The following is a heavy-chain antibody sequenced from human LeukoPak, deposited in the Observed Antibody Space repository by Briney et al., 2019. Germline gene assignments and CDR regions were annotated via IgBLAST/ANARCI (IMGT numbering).Heavy chain of an antibody. CDR2: INSDGSVT. CDR3: ARVPNWFDP. CDR1: GFTFSSYW. J-gene: IGHJ5*02. Sequence: GGSLRLSCAASGFTFSSYWMHWVRQAPGKGLVWVSRINSDGSVTNYADSVKGRFTISRDNAKNTLYLQVNSLRGEDTAVYYCARVPNWFDPWGQGTLVTVPS. V-gene: IGHV3-74*01.